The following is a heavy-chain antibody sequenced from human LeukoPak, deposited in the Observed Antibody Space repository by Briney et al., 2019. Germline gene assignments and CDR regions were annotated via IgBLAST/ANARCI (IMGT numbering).Heavy chain of an antibody. V-gene: IGHV4-34*01. Sequence: SETLSLTCAVYGGSFSGYYWSWIRQPPGKGLEWIGEINHSGSTNYNPSLKSRVTISVDTSKNQFSLKLSPVTAADTAVYYCASTPLPSNWFDPWGQGTLVTVSS. J-gene: IGHJ5*02. CDR3: ASTPLPSNWFDP. CDR2: INHSGST. CDR1: GGSFSGYY.